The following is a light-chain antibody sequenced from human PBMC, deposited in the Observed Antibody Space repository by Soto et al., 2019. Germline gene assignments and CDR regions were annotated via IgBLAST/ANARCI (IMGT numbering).Light chain of an antibody. CDR1: SSDVGSYNL. Sequence: QSALTQPASVSGSPGQSITISCTGTSSDVGSYNLVSWYQQHPGKAPKLMICEVSKRPSGVSNRFSGSKSGNTASLKISGLQAEDEADYYCCSYAGSSTGFGTGTKVTVL. V-gene: IGLV2-23*02. CDR2: EVS. J-gene: IGLJ1*01. CDR3: CSYAGSSTG.